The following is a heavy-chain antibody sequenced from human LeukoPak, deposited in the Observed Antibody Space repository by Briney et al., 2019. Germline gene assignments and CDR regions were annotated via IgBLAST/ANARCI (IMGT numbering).Heavy chain of an antibody. Sequence: PSETLSLTCGVYGESFSGYWSWIRQPPGKGLEWIGSIYYSGSTYYNPSLKSRVTISVDTSKNQFSLKLSSVTAADTAVYYCARVDMVRGVLVLWGQGTLVTVSS. CDR1: GESFSGY. D-gene: IGHD3-10*01. J-gene: IGHJ4*02. CDR2: IYYSGST. V-gene: IGHV4-34*01. CDR3: ARVDMVRGVLVL.